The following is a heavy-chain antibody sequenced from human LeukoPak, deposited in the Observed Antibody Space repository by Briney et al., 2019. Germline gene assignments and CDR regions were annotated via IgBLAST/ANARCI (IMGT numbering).Heavy chain of an antibody. Sequence: SETLSLTCTVSGGSISNYYWGWIRQPPGKGLEWIGYTFYSGSTNYNPSLKSRVTMSLDTSKSHFSLKLSSVTAADTAVYYCARGASPDFWGQGTLVTVSS. V-gene: IGHV4-59*01. J-gene: IGHJ4*02. CDR3: ARGASPDF. CDR2: TFYSGST. CDR1: GGSISNYY.